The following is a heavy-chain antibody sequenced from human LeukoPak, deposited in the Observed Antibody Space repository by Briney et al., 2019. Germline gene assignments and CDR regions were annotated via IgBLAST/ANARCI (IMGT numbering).Heavy chain of an antibody. J-gene: IGHJ3*02. CDR3: ARGGAKEGGMKVRDRDAFDI. CDR1: GGSISSYY. CDR2: IYYSGSA. D-gene: IGHD3-22*01. V-gene: IGHV4-59*01. Sequence: SETLSLTRTVSGGSISSYYWSCIRQPPGKGLEWSGYIYYSGSAKSNPSLKSRVTISVDTSKNQFSLKLSSVPAADTAVYYCARGGAKEGGMKVRDRDAFDIWGQGTMVTVSS.